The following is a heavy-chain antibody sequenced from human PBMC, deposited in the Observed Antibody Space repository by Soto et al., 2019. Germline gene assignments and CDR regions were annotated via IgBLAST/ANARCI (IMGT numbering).Heavy chain of an antibody. D-gene: IGHD2-21*02. V-gene: IGHV3-7*03. CDR2: INPDGTLK. CDR1: GFALSGYW. CDR3: ARWESGDWYLGI. J-gene: IGHJ4*02. Sequence: EVQLVESGGGLVQPGGSLRLSCAASGFALSGYWMTWVRQAPGKGLEWVASINPDGTLKYNVDSVKGRFTISRDNADNSLFLQMISLRVEDTAVYYCARWESGDWYLGIWGQGTLVTVSS.